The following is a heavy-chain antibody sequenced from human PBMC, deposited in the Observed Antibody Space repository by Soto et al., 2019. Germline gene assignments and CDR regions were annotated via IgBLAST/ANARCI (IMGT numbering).Heavy chain of an antibody. Sequence: ASVKVSCKASGYTFTSYYMHWVRQAPGQGLEWMGIINPSGGSTSYAQKFQGRVTMTRDTSTSTVYMELSSLRSEDTAVYYCAREHNYYDSSGILDTWGQGTMVTVSS. CDR1: GYTFTSYY. D-gene: IGHD3-22*01. J-gene: IGHJ3*02. CDR2: INPSGGST. V-gene: IGHV1-46*01. CDR3: AREHNYYDSSGILDT.